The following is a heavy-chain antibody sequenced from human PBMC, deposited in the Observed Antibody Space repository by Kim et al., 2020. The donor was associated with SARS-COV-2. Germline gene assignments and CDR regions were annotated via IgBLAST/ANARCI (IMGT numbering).Heavy chain of an antibody. CDR2: ISYDGSNK. CDR1: GFTFSSYA. D-gene: IGHD3-22*01. Sequence: GGSLRLSCAASGFTFSSYAMHWVRQAPGKGLEWVAVISYDGSNKYYADSVKGRFTISRDNSKNTLYLQMNSLRAEDTAVYYCARGLHIRYYYDSSDAFDIWGQGTMVTVSS. J-gene: IGHJ3*02. V-gene: IGHV3-30-3*01. CDR3: ARGLHIRYYYDSSDAFDI.